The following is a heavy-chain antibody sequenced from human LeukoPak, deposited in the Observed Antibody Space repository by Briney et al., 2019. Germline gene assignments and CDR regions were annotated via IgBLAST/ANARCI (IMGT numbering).Heavy chain of an antibody. CDR2: ISSSGSTI. CDR1: GFTFSDYY. D-gene: IGHD5-24*01. Sequence: GGSLRLSCAASGFTFSDYYMSWIRQAPGKELEWVSYISSSGSTIYYADSVKGRFTISRDNAKNSLYLQMNSLRAEDTAVYYCARRRRDGYSRPFDYWGQGTLVTVSS. CDR3: ARRRRDGYSRPFDY. J-gene: IGHJ4*02. V-gene: IGHV3-11*04.